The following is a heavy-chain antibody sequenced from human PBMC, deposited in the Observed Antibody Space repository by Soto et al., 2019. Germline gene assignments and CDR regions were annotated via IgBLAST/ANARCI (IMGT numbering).Heavy chain of an antibody. D-gene: IGHD5-18*01. CDR2: IHPSGDT. CDR3: ARGQDRAKVGY. Sequence: PSETLSLTCAVYGGSFSGYYWSWLRQPPGKGLEWIGEIHPSGDTNYKLSLMSRVSISGDMSKNQFSLNLRSVTAADTAIYYCARGQDRAKVGYWGQGTLVTVSS. J-gene: IGHJ4*02. V-gene: IGHV4-34*01. CDR1: GGSFSGYY.